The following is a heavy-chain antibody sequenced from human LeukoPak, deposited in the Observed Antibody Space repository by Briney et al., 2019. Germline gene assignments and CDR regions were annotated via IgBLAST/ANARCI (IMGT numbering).Heavy chain of an antibody. V-gene: IGHV3-23*01. CDR2: ITTSDVNT. Sequence: GGSLRLSCAASGFTFSSYTMSWVRQAPGKGLEWVSTITTSDVNTYYADSVKGRSTVSRDNSKNTLFLQMNSLRAEDTAVYYCAKDGGLWVSAHWGDSWGRGTLVTVSS. CDR3: AKDGGLWVSAHWGDS. CDR1: GFTFSSYT. D-gene: IGHD7-27*01. J-gene: IGHJ4*02.